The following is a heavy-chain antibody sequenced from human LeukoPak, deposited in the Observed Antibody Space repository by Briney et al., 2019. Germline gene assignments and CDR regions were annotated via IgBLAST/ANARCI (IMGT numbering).Heavy chain of an antibody. V-gene: IGHV4-39*01. CDR2: IYSSGST. D-gene: IGHD4-23*01. CDR3: ARHDVVTPYFDS. CDR1: GVSISSGNYY. Sequence: PSEALSLTCTVSGVSISSGNYYWGWLRQPPGKGLESLGSIYSSGSTYYNPSLKSRVTMSVDTSKNQFSLNLSSVTAADTGLYCCARHDVVTPYFDSWGQGTLVTVSS. J-gene: IGHJ4*02.